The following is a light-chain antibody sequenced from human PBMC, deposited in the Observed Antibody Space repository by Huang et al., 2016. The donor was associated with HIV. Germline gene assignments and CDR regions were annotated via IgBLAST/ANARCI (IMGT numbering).Light chain of an antibody. J-gene: IGKJ1*01. CDR1: QGIGND. CDR2: SAS. V-gene: IGKV1-6*01. CDR3: LQDYKYPRT. Sequence: AIQMTQSPSSLSASVGDRVTVTCRASQGIGNDLGWYQKKPGKAPKLLIYSASSLQSGVPSSFSGSGSGTDFTLTISSLQPEDFATYYCLQDYKYPRTFGQGTKVEIK.